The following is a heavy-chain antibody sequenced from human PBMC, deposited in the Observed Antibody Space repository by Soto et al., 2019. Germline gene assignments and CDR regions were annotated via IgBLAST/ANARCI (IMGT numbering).Heavy chain of an antibody. CDR3: ARLGSSGWYQGSYFDY. CDR2: IQYGGTT. D-gene: IGHD6-19*01. J-gene: IGHJ4*02. CDR1: GGSITRNNHF. V-gene: IGHV4-39*01. Sequence: QLQLRESGPGLVKASETLSLTCTVSGGSITRNNHFWGWIRQSPGKGLEWIGSIQYGGTTNYNPSLKSRVIMSAETSKNQFSLMMNSVTAADTAVYYCARLGSSGWYQGSYFDYWGQGTLVTVSS.